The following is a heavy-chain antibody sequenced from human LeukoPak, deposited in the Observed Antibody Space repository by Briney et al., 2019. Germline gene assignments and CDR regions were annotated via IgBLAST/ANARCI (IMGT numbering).Heavy chain of an antibody. CDR3: ARSQTYGDHPPFDY. J-gene: IGHJ4*02. Sequence: GASVKVSCKASGYTFTSYAMNWVRQAPGQGLEWMGWINTNTGNPTYAQGFTGRFVFSLDTSVSTAYLQISSLKAEDTAVYFCARSQTYGDHPPFDYWGQGTLVTVSS. V-gene: IGHV7-4-1*02. CDR2: INTNTGNP. CDR1: GYTFTSYA. D-gene: IGHD4-17*01.